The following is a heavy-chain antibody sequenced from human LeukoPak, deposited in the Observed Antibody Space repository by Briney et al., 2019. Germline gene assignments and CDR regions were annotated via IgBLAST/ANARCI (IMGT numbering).Heavy chain of an antibody. Sequence: GGSLRLSCAASGFTFSSYGMHWVRQAPGKGLEWVAVISYYGSNKYYADSVKGRFTISRDNSKNTLYLQMNSLRAEDTAVYYYAKEEWFGVPSVIDYWGQGTLVTVSS. CDR1: GFTFSSYG. V-gene: IGHV3-30*18. D-gene: IGHD3-10*01. CDR2: ISYYGSNK. J-gene: IGHJ4*02. CDR3: AKEEWFGVPSVIDY.